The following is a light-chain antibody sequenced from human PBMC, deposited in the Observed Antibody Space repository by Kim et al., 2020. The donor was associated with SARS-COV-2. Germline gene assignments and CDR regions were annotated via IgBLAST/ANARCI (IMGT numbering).Light chain of an antibody. CDR3: QAWDSSTAMV. CDR1: KLGDKY. V-gene: IGLV3-1*01. CDR2: QDS. Sequence: SYELTQPPSVSVSPGQTASITCSGDKLGDKYACWYQQKPGQSPVLVIYQDSKRPSGIPERFSGSNSGSTATLTISGTQAMDEADYYCQAWDSSTAMVFGGGTQLTVL. J-gene: IGLJ3*02.